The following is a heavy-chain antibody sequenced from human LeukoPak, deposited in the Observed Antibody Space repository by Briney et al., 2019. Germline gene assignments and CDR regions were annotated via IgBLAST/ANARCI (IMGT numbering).Heavy chain of an antibody. D-gene: IGHD3-22*01. Sequence: SVKVSCKASGGTFSSYAISWVRQAPGQGLEWMGRIIPILGIANYAQKFQGRVTITADKSTSTAYMELSSLRPEDTAVYYCASPTYYYDSSGPPRAFDIWGQGTMVTVSS. J-gene: IGHJ3*02. CDR2: IIPILGIA. V-gene: IGHV1-69*04. CDR1: GGTFSSYA. CDR3: ASPTYYYDSSGPPRAFDI.